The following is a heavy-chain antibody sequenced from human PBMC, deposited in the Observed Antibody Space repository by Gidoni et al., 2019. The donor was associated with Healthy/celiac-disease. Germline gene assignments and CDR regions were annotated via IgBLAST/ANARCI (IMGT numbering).Heavy chain of an antibody. CDR2: IIPILGIA. D-gene: IGHD5-18*01. Sequence: QVQLVQSGAEVKKPGSSVKVSCKASGGTFSSYAISWVRQAPGQGLEWMGRIIPILGIANYAQKFQGRVTITADKSTSTAYMELSSLISEDTAVYYCASSHKIQLYLMPGPYYYYGMDVWGQGTTVTVSS. CDR1: GGTFSSYA. J-gene: IGHJ6*02. CDR3: ASSHKIQLYLMPGPYYYYGMDV. V-gene: IGHV1-69*04.